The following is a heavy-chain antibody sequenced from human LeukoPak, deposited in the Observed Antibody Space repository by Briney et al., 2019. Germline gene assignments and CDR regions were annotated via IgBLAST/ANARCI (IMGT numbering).Heavy chain of an antibody. V-gene: IGHV3-23*01. CDR1: GFTFSSYA. CDR3: AKVGGMSRQRLVRGRGNAFDI. J-gene: IGHJ3*02. CDR2: ISGSGGST. D-gene: IGHD6-13*01. Sequence: GGSLRLSCAASGFTFSSYAMSWVRQAPGKGLEWVSAISGSGGSTYYAASVKGRFTISRDNSKNTLYLQMNSLRAEDTAVYYCAKVGGMSRQRLVRGRGNAFDIWGQGIMVTVSS.